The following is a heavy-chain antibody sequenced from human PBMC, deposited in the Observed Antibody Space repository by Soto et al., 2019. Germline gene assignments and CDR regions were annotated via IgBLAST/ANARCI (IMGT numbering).Heavy chain of an antibody. CDR3: ARGGRVAVEDTDY. CDR1: GYTFTNYG. J-gene: IGHJ4*02. D-gene: IGHD6-19*01. CDR2: ISGYNGNT. V-gene: IGHV1-18*01. Sequence: QVQLVQSGVEVKKPGASVRVSCKASGYTFTNYGITWVRQAPGQGLEWLGWISGYNGNTNYAQKFQVRDTMTTDTSRSTAHMDLTSPRYDDTAVYYCARGGRVAVEDTDYWGQGTLLTVSS.